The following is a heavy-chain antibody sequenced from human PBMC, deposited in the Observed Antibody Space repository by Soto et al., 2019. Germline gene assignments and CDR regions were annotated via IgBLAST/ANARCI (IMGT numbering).Heavy chain of an antibody. Sequence: SETLSLTCTVSGGSISSSGFYWGWIRQPPGKGLEWIGSVDYSGSTHYNPSLRSRVTISVDTSKNQFSLNLSSVTAADTAVYYCARHPINIEIKVYATHYFHYWGPGTLVTVPS. V-gene: IGHV4-39*01. D-gene: IGHD2-8*01. CDR1: GGSISSSGFY. J-gene: IGHJ4*02. CDR2: VDYSGST. CDR3: ARHPINIEIKVYATHYFHY.